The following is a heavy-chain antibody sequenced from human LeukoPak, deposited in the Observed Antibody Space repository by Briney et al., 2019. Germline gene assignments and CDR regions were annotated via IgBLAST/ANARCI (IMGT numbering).Heavy chain of an antibody. J-gene: IGHJ3*02. CDR2: INPNSGGT. CDR3: ARATVGAGASEAFDT. Sequence: GASVKVSCKASGYTFTGYYMHWVRQAPGQGLEWMGWINPNSGGTNYAQKFQGRVTMTRDTSISTAYMELSRLRSDDTAVYYCARATVGAGASEAFDTWGQGTMVTVSS. V-gene: IGHV1-2*02. CDR1: GYTFTGYY. D-gene: IGHD1-26*01.